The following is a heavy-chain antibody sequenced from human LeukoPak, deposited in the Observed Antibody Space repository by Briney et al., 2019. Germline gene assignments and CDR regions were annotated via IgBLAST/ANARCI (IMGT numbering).Heavy chain of an antibody. V-gene: IGHV4-34*01. D-gene: IGHD3-22*01. CDR3: ARHAYYYDSSGYYYSFGRPNQFDY. CDR1: GGSFSGYY. CDR2: INHSGST. Sequence: PSETLSLTCAVYGGSFSGYYWSWIRQPPGKGLEWIGEINHSGSTNYNPSLKSRVTISVDTSKNQFSLKLSSVTAVDTAVYYCARHAYYYDSSGYYYSFGRPNQFDYWGQGTLVTVSS. J-gene: IGHJ4*02.